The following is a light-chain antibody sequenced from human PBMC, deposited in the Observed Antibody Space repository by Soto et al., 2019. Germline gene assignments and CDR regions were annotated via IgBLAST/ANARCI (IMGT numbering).Light chain of an antibody. CDR1: QSVSSN. Sequence: EIAMTQSPANLSLSPGDRATLSCRASQSVSSNLAWYQQKPGQAPRLLIYGASTMATGIPARFSGSGSGTEFTLTISSLQSEDFAVYSCQQYNNWPPLTFGGGTKVEIK. V-gene: IGKV3-15*01. J-gene: IGKJ4*01. CDR3: QQYNNWPPLT. CDR2: GAS.